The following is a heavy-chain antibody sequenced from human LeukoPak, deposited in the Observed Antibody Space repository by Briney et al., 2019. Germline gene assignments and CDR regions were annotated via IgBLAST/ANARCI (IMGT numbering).Heavy chain of an antibody. J-gene: IGHJ4*02. V-gene: IGHV3-33*01. CDR1: GFTFSSYG. CDR2: IWYDGSNK. D-gene: IGHD3-22*01. Sequence: GGSLRLSCAASGFTFSSYGMHWVRQAPGKGLEWVAVIWYDGSNKYYADSVKGRFTISRDNSKNTLYLQMNSLRVEDTAVYYCAREKYYYDSSGYEDYWGQGTLVTVSS. CDR3: AREKYYYDSSGYEDY.